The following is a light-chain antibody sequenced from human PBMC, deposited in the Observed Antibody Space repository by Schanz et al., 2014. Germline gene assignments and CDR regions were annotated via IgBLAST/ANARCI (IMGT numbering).Light chain of an antibody. CDR1: TSDVGGYNY. CDR2: DVS. Sequence: QSDLTQPASASGSPGQSVTISCTGTTSDVGGYNYVSWYQQHPGKAPKLMIYDVSSRPSGVSNRFSGSKSGNTASLTISGLQAEDEADYYCSSYADSSTLFGPGTKLTVL. CDR3: SSYADSSTL. V-gene: IGLV2-14*01. J-gene: IGLJ1*01.